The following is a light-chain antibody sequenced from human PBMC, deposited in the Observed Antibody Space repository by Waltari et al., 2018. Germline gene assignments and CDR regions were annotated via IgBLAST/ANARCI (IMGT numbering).Light chain of an antibody. Sequence: EIVLMKSPGTLSLSPGERATLSCRASHSISRTLVWYQKKPGQAPRLLIYAASTRATGIPDRFSGSGSWTDFSLTISRLEPEDFAVYYCQHYLRLPVTFGQGTKVEIK. V-gene: IGKV3-20*01. CDR3: QHYLRLPVT. CDR1: HSISRT. CDR2: AAS. J-gene: IGKJ1*01.